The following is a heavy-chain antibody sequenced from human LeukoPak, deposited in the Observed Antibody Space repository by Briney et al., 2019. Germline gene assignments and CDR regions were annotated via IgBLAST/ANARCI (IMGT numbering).Heavy chain of an antibody. D-gene: IGHD5-12*01. CDR2: INAGNGNT. Sequence: ASVKVSCKASGYTFTSFALHWVRQAPGQRLEWMGWINAGNGNTKYSQKFQGRVTIFRDTSATTAYMVLGSLRSEDTAVYYCARDGGYDGNEPREMDYWGQGTLVTVPS. V-gene: IGHV1-3*01. CDR1: GYTFTSFA. J-gene: IGHJ4*02. CDR3: ARDGGYDGNEPREMDY.